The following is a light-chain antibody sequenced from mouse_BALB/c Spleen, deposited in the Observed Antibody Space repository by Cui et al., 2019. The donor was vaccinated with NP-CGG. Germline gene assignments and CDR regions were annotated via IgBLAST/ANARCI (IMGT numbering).Light chain of an antibody. CDR3: ALWYSNHWV. V-gene: IGLV1*01. CDR2: GTN. J-gene: IGLJ1*01. Sequence: AVFTQESALTTSPGETVTLTCRSSTGAVTTSNYANLVQEKPDHLFTGLIGGTNNRPPGVPARFSGSLIGDKAALTITGAQTEDETIYFCALWYSNHWVFGGGTKLTVL. CDR1: TGAVTTSNY.